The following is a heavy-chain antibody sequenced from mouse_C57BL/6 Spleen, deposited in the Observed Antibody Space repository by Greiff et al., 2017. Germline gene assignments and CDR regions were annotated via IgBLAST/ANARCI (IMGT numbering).Heavy chain of an antibody. CDR3: ARPYYDYPFAIGY. CDR2: IYPGDGDT. Sequence: QVQLQQSGPELVKPGASVKISCKASGYAFSSSWMNWVKQRPGKGLEWIGRIYPGDGDTNYNGKFKGKATLTADKSSSTAYMQLSSLTSEDSAVYFCARPYYDYPFAIGYWGQGASVAVA. J-gene: IGHJ4*01. V-gene: IGHV1-82*01. D-gene: IGHD2-4*01. CDR1: GYAFSSSW.